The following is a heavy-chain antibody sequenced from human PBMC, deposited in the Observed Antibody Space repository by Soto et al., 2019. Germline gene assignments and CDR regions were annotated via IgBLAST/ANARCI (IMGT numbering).Heavy chain of an antibody. V-gene: IGHV1-18*01. D-gene: IGHD6-13*01. CDR1: GYTFTSYG. Sequence: GASVKVSCKASGYTFTSYGISWVRQAPGQGLEWMGWISAYNGNTNYAQKLQGRVTVTTDTSTSTAYMELRSLRSDDTAVYYCARPLAAGGAYYYYGMDVWGQGTTVTVSS. CDR3: ARPLAAGGAYYYYGMDV. J-gene: IGHJ6*02. CDR2: ISAYNGNT.